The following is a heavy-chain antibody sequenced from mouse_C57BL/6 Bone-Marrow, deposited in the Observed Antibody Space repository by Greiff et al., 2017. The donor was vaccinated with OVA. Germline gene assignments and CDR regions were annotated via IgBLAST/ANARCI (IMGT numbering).Heavy chain of an antibody. CDR2: ISSGGSYT. J-gene: IGHJ3*01. CDR3: ARHLGRGFAY. V-gene: IGHV5-6*01. D-gene: IGHD4-1*01. Sequence: DVQLVESGGDLVKPGGSLKLSCAASGFTFSSYGMSWVRQTPDKRLEWVATISSGGSYTYYPDSVKGRFTISRDNAKNTLYLQMSSLKSEDTAMYYCARHLGRGFAYWGQGTLVTVSA. CDR1: GFTFSSYG.